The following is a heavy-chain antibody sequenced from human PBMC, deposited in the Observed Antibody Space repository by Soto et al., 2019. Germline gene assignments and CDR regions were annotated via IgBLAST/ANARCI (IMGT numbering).Heavy chain of an antibody. CDR3: ARRPPWMDAFDI. CDR1: GGSISSYY. Sequence: SETLSLTCTVSGGSISSYYWSWIRQSPGKGLEWVAYISHTGTTDYNPSLKSRLTISLDTSKNQFSLKLTSVTAADTAVYYCARRPPWMDAFDIWGQGTKVTVS. CDR2: ISHTGTT. V-gene: IGHV4-59*01. J-gene: IGHJ3*02. D-gene: IGHD5-12*01.